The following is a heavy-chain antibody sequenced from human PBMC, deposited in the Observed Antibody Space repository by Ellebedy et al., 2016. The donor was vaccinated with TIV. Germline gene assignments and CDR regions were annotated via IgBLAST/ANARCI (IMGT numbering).Heavy chain of an antibody. CDR1: GGSITSYF. CDR2: VYYTGTT. V-gene: IGHV4-59*01. J-gene: IGHJ5*02. Sequence: MPSETLSLTCNVSGGSITSYFWTWIRQTPGKGLEWIGSVYYTGTTDYNPSRSSRVTISTDTSKSPVSLRLNSVTAADTAVYYCAREGIVATMFIDPWGPGTLVTVSS. CDR3: AREGIVATMFIDP. D-gene: IGHD5-12*01.